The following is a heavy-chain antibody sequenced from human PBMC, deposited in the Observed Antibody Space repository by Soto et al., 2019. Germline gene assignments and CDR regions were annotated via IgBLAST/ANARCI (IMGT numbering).Heavy chain of an antibody. CDR1: GYTFTNNY. CDR3: ARGYGLVKHDDFWSGYYDY. Sequence: QVQLVQSGAEVKKPGASVKISCKASGYTFTNNYINWVRQAPGQGLEWVGLINPGGGSTTYAQNFRCRVTMTRDTSTSTVYMEVSSLSSEDTAVYYCARGYGLVKHDDFWSGYYDYWGQGTLVTVSS. D-gene: IGHD3-3*01. V-gene: IGHV1-46*01. CDR2: INPGGGST. J-gene: IGHJ4*02.